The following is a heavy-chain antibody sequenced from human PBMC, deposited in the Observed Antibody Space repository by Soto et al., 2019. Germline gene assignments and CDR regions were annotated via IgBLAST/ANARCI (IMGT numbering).Heavy chain of an antibody. CDR2: ISAYNNNA. CDR3: ARDSNPFGVVIRSPEKQKYGMDV. V-gene: IGHV1-18*01. Sequence: ASVKVSCKASNYPFTSYGFAWVRQTPGHGLQWLGRISAYNNNADYAQEFQGRITMTTDTSTRTAVMELSSLTSDDTGVYYCARDSNPFGVVIRSPEKQKYGMDVWGQGTTVTVSS. CDR1: NYPFTSYG. D-gene: IGHD3-3*01. J-gene: IGHJ6*02.